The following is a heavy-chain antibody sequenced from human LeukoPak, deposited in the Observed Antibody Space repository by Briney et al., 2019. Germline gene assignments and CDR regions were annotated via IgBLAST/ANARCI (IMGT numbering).Heavy chain of an antibody. V-gene: IGHV3-7*01. J-gene: IGHJ1*01. CDR3: ARDRLIHPETYYYDSSGYTVAEYFQH. CDR2: IKQDGSEK. CDR1: GFTFSSYW. D-gene: IGHD3-22*01. Sequence: GGSLRLSCAASGFTFSSYWMSWVRQAPGKGLEWVANIKQDGSEKYYVDSVKGRFTISRDNAKNSLYLQMNSLRAEDTAVYYCARDRLIHPETYYYDSSGYTVAEYFQHWGQGTLVTVSS.